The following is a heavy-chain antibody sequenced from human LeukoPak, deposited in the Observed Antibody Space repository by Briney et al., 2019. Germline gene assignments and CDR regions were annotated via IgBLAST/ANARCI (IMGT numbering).Heavy chain of an antibody. V-gene: IGHV3-11*03. CDR1: GFTFSDYY. J-gene: IGHJ4*02. Sequence: PGRSLRLSCAASGFTFSDYYMSWIRLAPGKGLEWLSYISSRSSHTNYADSVKGRFTISRDNATNSLYLQMNSLRAEDTAVYYCARFSSGWYYFDYWGQGTLVTVSS. CDR3: ARFSSGWYYFDY. CDR2: ISSRSSHT. D-gene: IGHD6-19*01.